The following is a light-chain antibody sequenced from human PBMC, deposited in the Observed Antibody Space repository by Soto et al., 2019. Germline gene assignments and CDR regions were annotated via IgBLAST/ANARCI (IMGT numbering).Light chain of an antibody. CDR1: QSGFSRFRNKNY. Sequence: DIVMTQSPDSLTLSLGERATINCKSSQSGFSRFRNKNYLGWFQQKPGQTPRLLIYWASTRESGVSVRFSGSGSGTDFTLTIDSLQAEDEAVYYCQQYYTTPTWTFGQGTKVEV. CDR2: WAS. CDR3: QQYYTTPTWT. V-gene: IGKV4-1*01. J-gene: IGKJ1*01.